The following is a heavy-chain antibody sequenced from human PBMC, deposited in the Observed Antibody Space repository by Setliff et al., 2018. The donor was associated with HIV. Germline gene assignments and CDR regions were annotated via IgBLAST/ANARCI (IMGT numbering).Heavy chain of an antibody. V-gene: IGHV3-48*03. CDR2: ISSSGGPI. Sequence: GGSLRLSCAASGFTFSSYEMNWVRQAPGKGLEWVSYISSSGGPIYYADSVKGRFTISRDNAKSSLYLQLNGLRAEDTAVYYCGRGHWGIDYWGQGTLVTVS. CDR3: GRGHWGIDY. J-gene: IGHJ4*02. CDR1: GFTFSSYE. D-gene: IGHD7-27*01.